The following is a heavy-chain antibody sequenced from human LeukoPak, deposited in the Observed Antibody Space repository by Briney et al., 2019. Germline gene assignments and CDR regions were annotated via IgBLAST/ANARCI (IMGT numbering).Heavy chain of an antibody. CDR2: INPSGGST. D-gene: IGHD3-22*01. Sequence: ASVKVSCKASGYTFTSYYMHWVRQAPGQGLEWMGIINPSGGSTSYAQKFQGRVTMTRYTSTSTVYMELSSLRSEDTAVYYCAPYYYDSSGYLTGPFDPWGQGTLVTVSS. CDR1: GYTFTSYY. V-gene: IGHV1-46*01. CDR3: APYYYDSSGYLTGPFDP. J-gene: IGHJ5*02.